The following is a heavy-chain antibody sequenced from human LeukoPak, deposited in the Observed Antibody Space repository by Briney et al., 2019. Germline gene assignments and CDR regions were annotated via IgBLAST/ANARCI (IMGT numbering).Heavy chain of an antibody. CDR3: ATVPYRHMIVVNYFDY. CDR1: GYTLTELS. Sequence: ASVKVSCKGSGYTLTELSMHWVRQAPGKGLEWMGGFDPEDGETIYAQKFQGRVTMTEDTSTDTAYMELSSLRSEDTAVYYCATVPYRHMIVVNYFDYWGQGTLVTVSS. CDR2: FDPEDGET. J-gene: IGHJ4*02. D-gene: IGHD3-22*01. V-gene: IGHV1-24*01.